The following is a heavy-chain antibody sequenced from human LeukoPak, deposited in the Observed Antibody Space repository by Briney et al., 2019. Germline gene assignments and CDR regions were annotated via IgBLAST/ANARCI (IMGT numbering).Heavy chain of an antibody. CDR3: AREGPCSSSWDFGY. J-gene: IGHJ4*02. CDR2: INPNSGGT. V-gene: IGHV1-2*04. CDR1: GYTFTGYY. D-gene: IGHD6-13*01. Sequence: ASVKVSCKASGYTFTGYYMHWVRQAPGQGLEWMGWINPNSGGTNYAQKFQGWVTMTRDTSISTAYMELSRLRSDDTAVYYCAREGPCSSSWDFGYWGQGTLVTVSS.